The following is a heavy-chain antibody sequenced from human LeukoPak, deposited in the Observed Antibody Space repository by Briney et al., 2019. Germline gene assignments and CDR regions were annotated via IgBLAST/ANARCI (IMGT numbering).Heavy chain of an antibody. CDR2: ISYDGSNK. CDR1: GFTFSSYG. D-gene: IGHD1-26*01. CDR3: AKDLEPQLVGAADY. V-gene: IGHV3-30*18. J-gene: IGHJ4*02. Sequence: GRSLRLSCAASGFTFSSYGMHWVRQAPGKGLEWVAVISYDGSNKYYADSVKGRFTISRDSSKNTLYLQMNSLRAEDTAVYYCAKDLEPQLVGAADYWGQGTLVTVSS.